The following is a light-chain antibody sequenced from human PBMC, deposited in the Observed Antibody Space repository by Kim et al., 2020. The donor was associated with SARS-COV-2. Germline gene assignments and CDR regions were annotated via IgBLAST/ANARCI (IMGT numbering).Light chain of an antibody. Sequence: QSVLTQPPSASGTPGQRVTISCFGSSSNIGGNTVNWYQQVPGRAPKLLSYGLNQRPSEVPDRFAASKSDTSASLAISGLQSEDEADYYCAAWDDTLDGPVFGGGTQLTVL. CDR3: AAWDDTLDGPV. CDR1: SSNIGGNT. CDR2: GLN. J-gene: IGLJ3*02. V-gene: IGLV1-44*01.